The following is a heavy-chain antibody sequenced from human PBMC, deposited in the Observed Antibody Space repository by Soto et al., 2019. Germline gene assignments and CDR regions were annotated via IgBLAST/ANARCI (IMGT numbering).Heavy chain of an antibody. J-gene: IGHJ4*02. CDR3: ARAGPIFVVVPAAIPGIDY. Sequence: GGTNYAQKFQGWVTMTRDTSISTAYMELSRLRSDDTAVYYCARAGPIFVVVPAAIPGIDYWGQGTLVTVSS. CDR2: GGT. V-gene: IGHV1-2*04. D-gene: IGHD2-2*02.